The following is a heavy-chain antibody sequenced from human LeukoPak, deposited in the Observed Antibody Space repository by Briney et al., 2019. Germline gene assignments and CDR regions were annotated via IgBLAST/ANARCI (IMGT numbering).Heavy chain of an antibody. CDR2: IGNSGTSK. CDR1: GFTFSNYA. CDR3: AQSRFISPRYCFDY. J-gene: IGHJ4*02. Sequence: GGSLRLSCAASGFTFSNYAMSWVRQAPGKGLEWVSGIGNSGTSKYYADSVKGRLTISRDNYKETLFLQMNSLRAEDTAVYFCAQSRFISPRYCFDYWGQGTLVTVSS. V-gene: IGHV3-23*01. D-gene: IGHD2-15*01.